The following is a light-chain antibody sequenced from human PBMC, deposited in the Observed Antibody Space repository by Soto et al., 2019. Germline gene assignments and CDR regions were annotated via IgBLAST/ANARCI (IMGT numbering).Light chain of an antibody. J-gene: IGKJ4*01. CDR1: QGIGVY. CDR3: QKYNSASLT. V-gene: IGKV1-27*01. Sequence: IQMTQSPSSLSASFGDRVTITCRASQGIGVYLAWCQQTPGNAPTLLIYAASTLQSGVPSRFSGSGSRTDFTLTISSLQPEDVATYYCQKYNSASLTFGGGTKVDIK. CDR2: AAS.